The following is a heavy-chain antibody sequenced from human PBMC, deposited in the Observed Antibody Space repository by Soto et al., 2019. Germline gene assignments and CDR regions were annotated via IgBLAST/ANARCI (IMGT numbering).Heavy chain of an antibody. CDR2: INPNSGGT. Sequence: ASVKVSCKASGGTFTGYYMHWVRQAPGQGLEWMGWINPNSGGTNYAQKFQGRVTMTRDTSISTAYMELSRLRSDDTAVYYCARAMRGYFDWFDPWGQGTLVTVSS. J-gene: IGHJ5*02. CDR3: ARAMRGYFDWFDP. D-gene: IGHD3-9*01. V-gene: IGHV1-2*02. CDR1: GGTFTGYY.